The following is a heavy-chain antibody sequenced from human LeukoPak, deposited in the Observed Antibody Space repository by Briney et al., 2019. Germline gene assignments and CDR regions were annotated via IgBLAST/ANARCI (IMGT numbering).Heavy chain of an antibody. V-gene: IGHV1-24*01. Sequence: ASVKVSCKVSGNTRTEVSMHWVRQAPGKGLQWIGGFDPANGGKIYAQQFQGRVTMTEDTSTDTAYMELNSLRSEDTAVYYCVAEGCSGGICYPYFDLWGRGTLVIGSS. D-gene: IGHD2-15*01. CDR1: GNTRTEVS. CDR2: FDPANGGK. CDR3: VAEGCSGGICYPYFDL. J-gene: IGHJ2*01.